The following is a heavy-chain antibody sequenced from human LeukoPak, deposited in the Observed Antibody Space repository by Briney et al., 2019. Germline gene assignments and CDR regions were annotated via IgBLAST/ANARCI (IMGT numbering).Heavy chain of an antibody. Sequence: SETLSLTCTVSGGSLSSYYWSWIRQPPGKGLEWIGYIYYSGSTNYNPSLKSRVTISVDTSKNQFSLKLSSVTAADTAVYYCARHDYGDFNFDYWGRGTLVTVSS. J-gene: IGHJ4*02. CDR3: ARHDYGDFNFDY. D-gene: IGHD4-17*01. CDR1: GGSLSSYY. V-gene: IGHV4-59*01. CDR2: IYYSGST.